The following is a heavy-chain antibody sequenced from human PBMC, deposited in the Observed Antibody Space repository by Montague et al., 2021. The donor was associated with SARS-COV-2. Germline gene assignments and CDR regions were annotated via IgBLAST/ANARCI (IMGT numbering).Heavy chain of an antibody. CDR2: IYHSGDS. J-gene: IGHJ4*02. CDR1: GYSITNGYY. D-gene: IGHD2/OR15-2a*01. Sequence: SETLSLTCTVSGYSITNGYYWAWIRQPPGKGLEWIGMIYHSGDSYYNPSLKSRVTISVDTSKNQFSLRLSDVSAADTALYYCARVPDPMRFHSDASEYYSYFDSRGQGALVTVSS. CDR3: ARVPDPMRFHSDASEYYSYFDS. V-gene: IGHV4-38-2*02.